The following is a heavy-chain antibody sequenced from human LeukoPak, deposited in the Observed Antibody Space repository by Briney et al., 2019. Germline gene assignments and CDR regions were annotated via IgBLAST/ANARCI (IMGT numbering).Heavy chain of an antibody. Sequence: PSETLSLTCTVSGGSISSYYWSWIRQPPGKGLEWIGYIYYSGSTNYNPSLKSRVTISVDTSKNQFSLKLSSVTAADTAVYYCARVNTMVRGVKWFDPWGQGTLVTVSS. CDR1: GGSISSYY. CDR3: ARVNTMVRGVKWFDP. CDR2: IYYSGST. D-gene: IGHD3-10*01. V-gene: IGHV4-59*01. J-gene: IGHJ5*02.